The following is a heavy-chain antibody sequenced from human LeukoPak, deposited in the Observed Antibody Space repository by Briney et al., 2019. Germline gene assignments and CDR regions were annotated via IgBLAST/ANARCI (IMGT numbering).Heavy chain of an antibody. D-gene: IGHD5-18*01. V-gene: IGHV4-39*01. CDR3: ARVMGYTYGMDV. Sequence: PSETLSLTCTVSGGSISSSSYYWGWLRQPPGTGLEWIGTIYYSGSTYYNPSLKSRVTISVDTSKNQFSLKLSSVTAADTAVYYCARVMGYTYGMDVWGQGTTVTVSS. CDR1: GGSISSSSYY. J-gene: IGHJ6*02. CDR2: IYYSGST.